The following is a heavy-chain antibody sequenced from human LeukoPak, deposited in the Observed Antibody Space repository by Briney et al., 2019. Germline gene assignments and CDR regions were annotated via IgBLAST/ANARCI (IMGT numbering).Heavy chain of an antibody. J-gene: IGHJ4*02. CDR3: ARLENGYSYGS. CDR2: ISGSGGST. Sequence: GGSLRPSCAASGFTFSNYAMSWVRQAPGKGLEWVSAISGSGGSTYYADSVKGRFTISRDNSKNTLYLQMNSLRAEDTAVYYCARLENGYSYGSWGQGTLVTVSS. V-gene: IGHV3-23*01. D-gene: IGHD5-18*01. CDR1: GFTFSNYA.